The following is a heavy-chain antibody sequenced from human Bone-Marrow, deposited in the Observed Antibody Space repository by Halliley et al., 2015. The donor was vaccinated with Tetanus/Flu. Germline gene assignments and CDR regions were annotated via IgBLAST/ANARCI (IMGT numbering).Heavy chain of an antibody. J-gene: IGHJ3*02. V-gene: IGHV4-59*09. Sequence: WIGYIYYSGGTTYNPSLKSRVTISVDTSKNQFSLKLSSVTAADTAVYYCARGPITMLYYSFDIWGPGTMVTVSS. CDR3: ARGPITMLYYSFDI. CDR2: IYYSGGT. D-gene: IGHD3-10*01.